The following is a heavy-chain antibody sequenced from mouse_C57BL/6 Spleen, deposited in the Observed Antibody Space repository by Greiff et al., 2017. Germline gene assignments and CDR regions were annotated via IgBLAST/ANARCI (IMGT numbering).Heavy chain of an antibody. CDR3: VYGYYYAMDY. Sequence: VQRVESGPELVKPGASVKISCKASGYAFSSSWMNWVKQRPGKGLEWIGRIYPGDGDTNYNGKFKGKATLTADKSSSTAYMQLSSLTSEDSAVYFCVYGYYYAMDYWGQGTSVTVSS. V-gene: IGHV1-82*01. J-gene: IGHJ4*01. CDR1: GYAFSSSW. CDR2: IYPGDGDT. D-gene: IGHD1-1*02.